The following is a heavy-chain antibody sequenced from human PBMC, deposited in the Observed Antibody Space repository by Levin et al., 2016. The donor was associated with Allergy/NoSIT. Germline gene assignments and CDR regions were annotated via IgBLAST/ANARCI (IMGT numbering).Heavy chain of an antibody. CDR3: ARSLPGTNFDY. CDR1: GGSISSTSYY. CDR2: IYYSGNT. Sequence: SETLSLTCTVSGGSISSTSYYWGWIRQPPGKGLEWIGSIYYSGNTYYSPSLRSRVTISVDTSKNQFSLKLSSVTAADTAVYYCARSLPGTNFDYWGQGTLVTVSS. D-gene: IGHD6-13*01. V-gene: IGHV4-39*01. J-gene: IGHJ4*02.